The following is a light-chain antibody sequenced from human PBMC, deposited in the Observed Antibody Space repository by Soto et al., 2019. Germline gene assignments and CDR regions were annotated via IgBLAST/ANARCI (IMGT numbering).Light chain of an antibody. CDR3: QQYGTSPPGVT. V-gene: IGKV1-39*01. CDR2: AAS. Sequence: DIQMTQSPSSLSASVGDRVTITCRASQSISSYLNWYQQKPGKAPKLLIYAASSLQSGVPSRFSGSGSGTDFTLTISSLQPEDFAVYYCQQYGTSPPGVTFGPGTKVDIK. CDR1: QSISSY. J-gene: IGKJ3*01.